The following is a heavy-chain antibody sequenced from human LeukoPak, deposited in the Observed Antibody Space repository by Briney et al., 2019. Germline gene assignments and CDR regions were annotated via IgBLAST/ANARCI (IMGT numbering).Heavy chain of an antibody. D-gene: IGHD3-22*01. V-gene: IGHV4-31*03. J-gene: IGHJ6*02. CDR3: ARGPGYFYDSSGNPAYYYGMDV. Sequence: SETLSLTCTVSGGSISSGGYYWSWIRQHPGKGLEWIGYIYYSGSTYYNPSLKSRVTISVDTSKNQFSLKLSSVTAADTAVYYCARGPGYFYDSSGNPAYYYGMDVWGQGTTVTVSS. CDR2: IYYSGST. CDR1: GGSISSGGYY.